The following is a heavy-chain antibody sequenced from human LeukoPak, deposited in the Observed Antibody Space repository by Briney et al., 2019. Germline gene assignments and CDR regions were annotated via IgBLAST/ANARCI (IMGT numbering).Heavy chain of an antibody. CDR3: VRDRPHNWFDP. CDR1: GYTFTGYY. V-gene: IGHV1-2*02. J-gene: IGHJ5*02. CDR2: IKPNSGDT. Sequence: ASVKVSCKASGYTFTGYYIHWVRQAPGQGLEWMGLIKPNSGDTKYAQKFQGRVTMTRDMSITTAYMELSSLRSDDTALYYCVRDRPHNWFDPWGQGTLVTVSS.